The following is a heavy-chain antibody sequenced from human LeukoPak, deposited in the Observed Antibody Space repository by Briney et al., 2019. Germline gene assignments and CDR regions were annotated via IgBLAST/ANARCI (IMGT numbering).Heavy chain of an antibody. D-gene: IGHD4-11*01. CDR2: IYYSGST. V-gene: IGHV4-59*12. Sequence: SETLSLTCTVSGGSISSYYWSWIRQPPGKGLEWIGYIYYSGSTNYNPSLKSRVTISVDTSKNQFSLKLSSVTAADTAVYYCARDMFGENSNYGDWFDPWGQGTLVTVSS. CDR1: GGSISSYY. CDR3: ARDMFGENSNYGDWFDP. J-gene: IGHJ5*02.